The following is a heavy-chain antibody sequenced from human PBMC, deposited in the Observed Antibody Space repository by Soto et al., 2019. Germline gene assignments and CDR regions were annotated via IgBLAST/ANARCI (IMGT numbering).Heavy chain of an antibody. D-gene: IGHD3-16*02. Sequence: PGGSLRLSCAASGFSFSDHYMDWVRQAPGKGLEWVGRIRKKVNSYTTEYAPSVKGRFTVSRDDSDNSLYLQMSGLKTEDTAVYYCVRVSTSFFFDSWGQGTLVTVSS. CDR1: GFSFSDHY. V-gene: IGHV3-72*01. CDR2: IRKKVNSYTT. CDR3: VRVSTSFFFDS. J-gene: IGHJ4*02.